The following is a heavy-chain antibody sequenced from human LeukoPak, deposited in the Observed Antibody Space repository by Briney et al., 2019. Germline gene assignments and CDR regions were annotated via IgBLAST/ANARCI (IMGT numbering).Heavy chain of an antibody. D-gene: IGHD2-2*01. J-gene: IGHJ4*02. Sequence: WETLSLTCTVSGGSISSYYWSWIRQPPGKGLEWIGYIYYSGSTNYNPSIKSRVTISVDTSKNQFSLKLSSVPAADTAVYYCARSRVSRSYYFDYCGQGALCTVSS. CDR3: ARSRVSRSYYFDY. V-gene: IGHV4-59*01. CDR1: GGSISSYY. CDR2: IYYSGST.